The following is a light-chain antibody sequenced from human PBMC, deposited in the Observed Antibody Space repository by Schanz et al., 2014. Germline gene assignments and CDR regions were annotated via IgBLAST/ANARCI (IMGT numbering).Light chain of an antibody. J-gene: IGLJ1*01. Sequence: QSALTQPASVSGSPGQSITISCTGTSSDVGSYNLVSWYQQHPGKAPKLMIYEGSKRPSGVSNRFSGSKSGNTASLTISGLQADDEADYYCCSYAGSRIYVFGTGTKVTVL. CDR3: CSYAGSRIYV. V-gene: IGLV2-23*01. CDR2: EGS. CDR1: SSDVGSYNL.